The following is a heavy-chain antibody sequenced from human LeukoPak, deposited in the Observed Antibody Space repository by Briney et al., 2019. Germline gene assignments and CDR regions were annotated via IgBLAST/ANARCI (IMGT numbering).Heavy chain of an antibody. CDR1: GGSFSGYY. CDR3: ARHFLWRIPLDV. J-gene: IGHJ6*04. Sequence: SETLSLTCAVYGGSFSGYYWTWIRQSPGKGLEWIGEINHSGSTNYNPSLKSRVTISVDTSKNQFSLKLSSVTAADTAVYYCARHFLWRIPLDVWGKGTTVTVSS. D-gene: IGHD3-3*02. CDR2: INHSGST. V-gene: IGHV4-34*01.